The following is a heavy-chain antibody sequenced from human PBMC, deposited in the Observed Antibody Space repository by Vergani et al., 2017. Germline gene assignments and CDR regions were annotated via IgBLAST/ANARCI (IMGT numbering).Heavy chain of an antibody. Sequence: EVQLLESGGDLVQPGGSLRLSCAASVFTFNHYAMNWVRQAPGKGLEWVSCISGSGGSTYYAGSVKCRFTISRDSSKYKLYLQMNSLSAGNTAVYDCAKANPRNSGYDYLYYYHAMDVWGQGTTVTVSS. CDR3: AKANPRNSGYDYLYYYHAMDV. CDR1: VFTFNHYA. J-gene: IGHJ6*02. D-gene: IGHD5-12*01. V-gene: IGHV3-23*01. CDR2: ISGSGGST.